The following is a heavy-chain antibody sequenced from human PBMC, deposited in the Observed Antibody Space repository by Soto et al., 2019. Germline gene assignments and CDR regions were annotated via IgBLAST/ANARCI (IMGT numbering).Heavy chain of an antibody. CDR3: VKYTVTEDLGES. Sequence: EVQLLESGGDVVRPGGSLRLSCAASGFTCSSYAMGWVRQAPGKGLEWVAGVSRAGTYTFYADSVRGRFSISRDNSRDTVDLYMNALRGDDTALYFCVKYTVTEDLGESWGQGTLVSVSS. CDR2: VSRAGTYT. J-gene: IGHJ5*02. D-gene: IGHD3-16*01. V-gene: IGHV3-23*01. CDR1: GFTCSSYA.